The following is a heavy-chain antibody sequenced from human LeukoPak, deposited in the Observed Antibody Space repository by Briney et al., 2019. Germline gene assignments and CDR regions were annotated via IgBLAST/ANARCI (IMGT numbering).Heavy chain of an antibody. CDR3: ARKYADDSSGYYSSPFDY. J-gene: IGHJ4*02. Sequence: GSLRLSCAASGFTFSSYEMNWVRQPPGKGLEWIGEINHSGSTNYNPSLKSRVTISVDTSKNQFSLKLSSVTAADTAVYYCARKYADDSSGYYSSPFDYWGQGTLVTVSS. V-gene: IGHV4-34*01. CDR2: INHSGST. CDR1: GFTFSSYE. D-gene: IGHD3-22*01.